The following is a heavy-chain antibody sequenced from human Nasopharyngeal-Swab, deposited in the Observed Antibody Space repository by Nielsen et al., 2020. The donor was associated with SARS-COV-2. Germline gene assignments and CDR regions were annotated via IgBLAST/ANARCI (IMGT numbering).Heavy chain of an antibody. CDR2: ITVSGDAT. CDR1: GFTFNSYV. CDR3: APDPNWGLGY. V-gene: IGHV3-23*01. D-gene: IGHD7-27*01. J-gene: IGHJ4*02. Sequence: GESLKISCAASGFTFNSYVMIWVRQAPGEGLEWFSYITVSGDATNYAESVKGRFTISRDNSKNLLYLQMNSLRVEDTATYYCAPDPNWGLGYWGRGTLVTVSS.